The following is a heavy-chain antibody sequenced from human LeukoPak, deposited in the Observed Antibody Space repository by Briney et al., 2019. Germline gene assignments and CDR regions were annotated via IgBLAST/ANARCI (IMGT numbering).Heavy chain of an antibody. Sequence: PSETLSLTCTVSGGSISSGGYYWSWTRQHPGKGLEWIGYIYYSGGTYYNPSLKSRVTISVDTSKNQFSLKLSSVTAADTAVYYCARRYYDSSGSPFDYWGQGTLVTVSS. CDR3: ARRYYDSSGSPFDY. V-gene: IGHV4-31*03. CDR1: GGSISSGGYY. D-gene: IGHD3-22*01. J-gene: IGHJ4*02. CDR2: IYYSGGT.